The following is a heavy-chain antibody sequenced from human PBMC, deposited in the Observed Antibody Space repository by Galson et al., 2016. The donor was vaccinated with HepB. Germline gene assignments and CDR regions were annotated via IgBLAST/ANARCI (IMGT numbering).Heavy chain of an antibody. CDR3: AQDRYGAYPDYFDS. Sequence: SLRLSCAASGFTFSSYAMTWVRQAPGKGLEWVSGITTSGDRTLSADSVKGRFTVSRDNSKNTLFLQMNGLRAEDTAVYYCAQDRYGAYPDYFDSWGQGTLVTVSS. CDR1: GFTFSSYA. CDR2: ITTSGDRT. D-gene: IGHD5-12*01. V-gene: IGHV3-23*01. J-gene: IGHJ4*02.